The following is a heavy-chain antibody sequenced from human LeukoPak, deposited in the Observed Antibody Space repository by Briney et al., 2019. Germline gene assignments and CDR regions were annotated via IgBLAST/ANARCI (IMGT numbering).Heavy chain of an antibody. CDR1: GFSFSTYW. D-gene: IGHD6-13*01. J-gene: IGHJ4*02. V-gene: IGHV3-7*01. CDR2: IKQDGSDK. CDR3: ARGFIGAADFFDY. Sequence: GGSLRLSSAASGFSFSTYWMSWVRQAPGKGLEWGANIKQDGSDKYYVDSVKGRFTISRDNAKNSLYLQMNSLRAEDTAVYKCARGFIGAADFFDYWGQGTLVTVSS.